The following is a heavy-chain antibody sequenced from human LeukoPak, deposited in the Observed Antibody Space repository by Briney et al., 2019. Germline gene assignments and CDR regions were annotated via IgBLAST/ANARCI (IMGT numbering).Heavy chain of an antibody. J-gene: IGHJ4*02. CDR3: ARADIVVVPAAIGSYGTGPASIFGVVPDY. Sequence: PSETLSLTCTVSGGSISSYYWSWIRQPPGKGLEWIGYIYYSGSTNYNPSLKSRVTISVDTSKNQFSLKLSSVTAADTAVYYCARADIVVVPAAIGSYGTGPASIFGVVPDYWGQGTLVTVSS. CDR1: GGSISSYY. V-gene: IGHV4-59*08. CDR2: IYYSGST. D-gene: IGHD2-2*01.